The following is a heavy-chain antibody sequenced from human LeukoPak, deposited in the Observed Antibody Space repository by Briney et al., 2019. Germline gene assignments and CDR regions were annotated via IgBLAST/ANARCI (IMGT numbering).Heavy chain of an antibody. CDR3: ARVGSVDIVAHDPSWFDY. J-gene: IGHJ4*02. Sequence: PSETLSLTCTVSGGSISSTSYYWGWFRQPPGKGLEWIGSIYYSGSTYYNPSLKSRVTISVDTSKNQFSLKLSSVTAADTAVYYCARVGSVDIVAHDPSWFDYWGQGTLVTVSS. V-gene: IGHV4-39*07. D-gene: IGHD5-12*01. CDR2: IYYSGST. CDR1: GGSISSTSYY.